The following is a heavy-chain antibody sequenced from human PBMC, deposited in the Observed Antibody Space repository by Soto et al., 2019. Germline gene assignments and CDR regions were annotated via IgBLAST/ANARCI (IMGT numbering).Heavy chain of an antibody. V-gene: IGHV3-23*01. CDR2: ISGSGDST. D-gene: IGHD3-3*01. J-gene: IGHJ4*02. Sequence: EVQLLDSGGGLVQPGGSLRLSCAASGFTFSSYAMNWVRQAPGKGLEWVSVISGSGDSTYYADSVKGRFIISRDNSKNSLDLQMTSLRAEDTAVYYCARSGPGTYCDYWCQGTLVTVSS. CDR3: ARSGPGTYCDY. CDR1: GFTFSSYA.